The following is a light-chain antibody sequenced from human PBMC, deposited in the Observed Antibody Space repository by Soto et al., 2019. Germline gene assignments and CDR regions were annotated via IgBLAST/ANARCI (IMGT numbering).Light chain of an antibody. CDR3: CSYAGSYTLYV. CDR2: DVS. J-gene: IGLJ1*01. V-gene: IGLV2-11*01. Sequence: QSVLTQPRSVSGSPGQSVTISCTATSSDVGGYNYVSWYQQHPGKAPKLMIYDVSKRPSGVPDRFSGSKSGNTASLPISGLQAEDEADYYCCSYAGSYTLYVFGTGTKLTVL. CDR1: SSDVGGYNY.